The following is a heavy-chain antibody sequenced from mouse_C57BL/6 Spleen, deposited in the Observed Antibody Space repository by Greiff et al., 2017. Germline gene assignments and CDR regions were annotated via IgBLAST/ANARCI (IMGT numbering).Heavy chain of an antibody. D-gene: IGHD2-4*01. CDR2: ISDGGSYT. J-gene: IGHJ2*01. CDR3: AREGLRRGYYFDY. Sequence: EVKVVESGGGLVKPGGSLKLSCAASGFTFSSYALSWVRQTPEKRLEWVATISDGGSYTYYPDNVKGRFPISRDNAKNNLYLQMSHLKSEDTAMYYCAREGLRRGYYFDYWGQGTTLTVSS. V-gene: IGHV5-4*01. CDR1: GFTFSSYA.